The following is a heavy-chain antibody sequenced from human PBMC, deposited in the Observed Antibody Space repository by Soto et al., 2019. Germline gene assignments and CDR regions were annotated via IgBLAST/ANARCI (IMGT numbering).Heavy chain of an antibody. Sequence: SETLSLTCTVSGGSISSYYWSWIRQPPGKGLEWIGYIYYSGSTNYNPSLKSRVTISVDTSKNQFSLKLSSVTAADTAVYYCARTRYGWAIGCDPWGQGTLVTVSS. CDR3: ARTRYGWAIGCDP. D-gene: IGHD6-19*01. V-gene: IGHV4-59*01. J-gene: IGHJ5*02. CDR1: GGSISSYY. CDR2: IYYSGST.